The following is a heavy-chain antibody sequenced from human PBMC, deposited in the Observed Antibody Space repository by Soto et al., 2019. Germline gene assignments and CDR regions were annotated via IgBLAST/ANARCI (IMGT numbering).Heavy chain of an antibody. Sequence: TLSLTCTVSGGSISSGGYYWSWIRQHPGKGLEWIGYIYYSGSTYYNPSLKSRVTISVDTSKNQFSLKLSSVTAADTAVYYCARGSYAEMDTIRDWGQGTLVTVSS. V-gene: IGHV4-31*03. CDR2: IYYSGST. CDR3: ARGSYAEMDTIRD. D-gene: IGHD5-18*01. J-gene: IGHJ4*02. CDR1: GGSISSGGYY.